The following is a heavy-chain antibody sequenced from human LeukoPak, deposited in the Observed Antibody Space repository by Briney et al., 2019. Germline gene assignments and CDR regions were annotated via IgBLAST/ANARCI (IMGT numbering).Heavy chain of an antibody. CDR1: GFTFSSYR. Sequence: PGGSLRPSCAASGFTFSSYRMSWVRQAPGKGLEWVANIKQDGSEKYYVDSVKGRFTISRDNAKNSLYLQMNSLRAEDTAVYYCARDPLYSYGYDFDYWGQGTLVTVSS. CDR3: ARDPLYSYGYDFDY. CDR2: IKQDGSEK. V-gene: IGHV3-7*01. D-gene: IGHD5-18*01. J-gene: IGHJ4*02.